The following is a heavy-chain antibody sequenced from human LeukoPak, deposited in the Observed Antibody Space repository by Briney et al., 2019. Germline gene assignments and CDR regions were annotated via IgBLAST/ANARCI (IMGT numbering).Heavy chain of an antibody. CDR1: GGTFSSYA. CDR3: ASTVTTLEKLGEFDY. D-gene: IGHD4-17*01. CDR2: IIPIFGTA. V-gene: IGHV1-69*13. Sequence: ASVKVSCKASGGTFSSYAISWVRQAPGQGLEWMGGIIPIFGTANYAQKFQGRVTITADESTSTAYMELSSLRSEDTAVYYCASTVTTLEKLGEFDYWGQGTLVTVSS. J-gene: IGHJ4*02.